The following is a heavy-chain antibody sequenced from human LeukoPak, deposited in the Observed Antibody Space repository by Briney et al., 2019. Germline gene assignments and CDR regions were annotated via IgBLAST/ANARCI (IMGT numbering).Heavy chain of an antibody. CDR2: IKSDGTSA. D-gene: IGHD2-15*01. CDR3: AKDGAAVLGFY. J-gene: IGHJ4*02. CDR1: TSTGLVW. V-gene: IGHV3-74*01. Sequence: GGSLRLSCAASTSTGLVWMDWVRKAPGKGLVWVARIKSDGTSANYADSVRGRFTISRDNSKNTLYLQMNSLRAEDTAVYYCAKDGAAVLGFYWGQGTLVTVSS.